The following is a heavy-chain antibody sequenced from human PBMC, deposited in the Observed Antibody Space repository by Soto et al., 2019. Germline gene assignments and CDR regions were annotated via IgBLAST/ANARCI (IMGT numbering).Heavy chain of an antibody. CDR2: ISGSGGST. D-gene: IGHD3-22*01. Sequence: GGSLRLSCAASGFPFSSYAMSWVRPAPGKGLEWVSAISGSGGSTYYADSVKGRFTISRDNSKNTLYLQMNSLRAEDTAVYYCAKERPRTYDSSGYFYYFDYWGQGTLVTVSS. CDR1: GFPFSSYA. J-gene: IGHJ4*02. CDR3: AKERPRTYDSSGYFYYFDY. V-gene: IGHV3-23*01.